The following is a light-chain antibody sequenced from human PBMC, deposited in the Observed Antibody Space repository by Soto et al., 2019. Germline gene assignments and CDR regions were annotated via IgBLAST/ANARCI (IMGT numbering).Light chain of an antibody. CDR3: QQAISFPRT. CDR2: AAS. Sequence: DLQMTQSPSSVSASVGDRVTITCRASQDVSSRLAWYQQKPGKAPNLLIYAASSLQSGVPSRFSGSGSGTDFALSINSLQPEDFATYYCQQAISFPRTFGQGTKVEIK. CDR1: QDVSSR. J-gene: IGKJ1*01. V-gene: IGKV1-12*01.